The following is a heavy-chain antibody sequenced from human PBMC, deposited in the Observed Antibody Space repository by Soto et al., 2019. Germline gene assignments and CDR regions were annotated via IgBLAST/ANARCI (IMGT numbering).Heavy chain of an antibody. D-gene: IGHD3-22*01. CDR1: GFTFSNYG. CDR3: AKDTFYYDRSGYYTFDY. CDR2: ISYDGSNK. J-gene: IGHJ4*02. V-gene: IGHV3-30*18. Sequence: GGSLRLSCAASGFTFSNYGMYWVRQAPGKGLEWVAVISYDGSNKYYADSVKGRFTISRDNSKNTLYLQMNSLRAEDTAVYFCAKDTFYYDRSGYYTFDYWGQGTLVTVSS.